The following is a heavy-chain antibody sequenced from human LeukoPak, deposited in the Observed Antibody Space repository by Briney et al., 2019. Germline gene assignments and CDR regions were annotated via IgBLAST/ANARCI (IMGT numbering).Heavy chain of an antibody. CDR2: ISSSGNTI. D-gene: IGHD3-10*01. CDR1: GFTFSDYY. Sequence: PGGSLRLSCAASGFTFSDYYMSWIRQAPGKGLEWVSYISSSGNTIYYAGSVKGRFTISRDNAKNSLFLQMNSLRVEDTAVYYCVREGYGSGSHYNVMNGPLGFSFDIWGQGTMVTVSS. J-gene: IGHJ3*02. V-gene: IGHV3-11*04. CDR3: VREGYGSGSHYNVMNGPLGFSFDI.